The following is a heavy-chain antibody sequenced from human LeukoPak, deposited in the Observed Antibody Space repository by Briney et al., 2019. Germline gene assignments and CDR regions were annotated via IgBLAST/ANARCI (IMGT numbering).Heavy chain of an antibody. CDR3: AKDSSSSWYGWFDP. D-gene: IGHD6-13*01. CDR2: IRYDGSNK. V-gene: IGHV3-30*02. Sequence: GGSLRLSCAASGFTFSSYGMHWVRQAPGKGLEWEAFIRYDGSNKYYADSVKGRFTISRDNSKNTLYLQMNSLRAEDTAVYYCAKDSSSSWYGWFDPWGQGTLVTVSS. CDR1: GFTFSSYG. J-gene: IGHJ5*02.